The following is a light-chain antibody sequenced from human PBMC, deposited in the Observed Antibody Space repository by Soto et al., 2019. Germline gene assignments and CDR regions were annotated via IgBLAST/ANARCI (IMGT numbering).Light chain of an antibody. V-gene: IGLV2-23*01. CDR2: EGS. CDR3: CSYAGSSLYV. Sequence: QSVLTQPASVSGSPGQSITMSCTGTSSDVGSYNLVSWYQQHPGKAPKLMIYEGSKRPSGVSNRFSGSKSGNTASLTISGLQAEDEADYYCCSYAGSSLYVFGTGTKVTVL. J-gene: IGLJ1*01. CDR1: SSDVGSYNL.